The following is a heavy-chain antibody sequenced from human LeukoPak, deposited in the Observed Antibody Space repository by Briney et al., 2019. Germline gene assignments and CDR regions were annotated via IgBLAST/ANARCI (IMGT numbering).Heavy chain of an antibody. CDR3: AREGDYYDTSGTLDY. CDR1: GGSINNGNYY. D-gene: IGHD3-22*01. J-gene: IGHJ4*02. V-gene: IGHV4-61*09. CDR2: IYTSGST. Sequence: SETLSLTCTVSGGSINNGNYYWSWIRQPAGKGLEWIVHIYTSGSTNYNPSLKSRVTISIDTSKNQFSLKLNSVTAADTAVYFCAREGDYYDTSGTLDYWGQGTLVTVSS.